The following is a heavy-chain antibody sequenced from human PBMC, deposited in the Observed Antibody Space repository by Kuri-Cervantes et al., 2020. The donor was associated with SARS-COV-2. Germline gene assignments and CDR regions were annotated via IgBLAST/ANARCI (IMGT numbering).Heavy chain of an antibody. J-gene: IGHJ6*03. CDR1: GFTFSSYS. CDR2: ISSSSSYI. D-gene: IGHD6-13*01. Sequence: GESLKISCAASGFTFSSYSMNWVRQAPGKGLEWVSSISSSSSYIYYADSVKGRFTISRDNAKNSLYLQMNSLSAEDTAVYSCASEGRIAAAGKYYYYYMEVWGKGTTVTVSS. V-gene: IGHV3-21*01. CDR3: ASEGRIAAAGKYYYYYMEV.